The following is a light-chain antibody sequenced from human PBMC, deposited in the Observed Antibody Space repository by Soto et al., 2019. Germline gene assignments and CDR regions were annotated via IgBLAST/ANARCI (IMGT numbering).Light chain of an antibody. V-gene: IGKV1-39*01. CDR2: DAS. CDR1: QNIRTY. J-gene: IGKJ1*01. Sequence: DIQRTQSQSSLSASVGDRVTITCRASQNIRTYINGYQQQSGRAPNLLIFDASRLKSGVPSRFSGTGSGTDLTLTSTSLHPEDFATYYCQQTSTTLWTFGQGNHV. CDR3: QQTSTTLWT.